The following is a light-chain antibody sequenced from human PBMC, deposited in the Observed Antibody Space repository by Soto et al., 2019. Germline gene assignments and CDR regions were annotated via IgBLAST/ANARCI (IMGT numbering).Light chain of an antibody. CDR2: GAS. V-gene: IGKV3-20*01. Sequence: EIVLTQSPGTLSLSPGERATLSCRASQSVVSSYLAWYQRKPGQAPRLLIYGASSRATGIPDRFSGWGSGTDFTLTISRLEPEDFAVYYCQQYGSSTGFTFGPGTKVDIK. CDR1: QSVVSSY. CDR3: QQYGSSTGFT. J-gene: IGKJ3*01.